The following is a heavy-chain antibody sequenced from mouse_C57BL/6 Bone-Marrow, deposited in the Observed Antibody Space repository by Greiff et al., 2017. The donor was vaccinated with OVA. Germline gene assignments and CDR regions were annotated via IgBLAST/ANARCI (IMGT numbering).Heavy chain of an antibody. D-gene: IGHD2-4*01. Sequence: QVQLQQSGSELRSPGSSVKLSCKDFDSEVFPIAYMSWVRQKPGHGFEWIGGILPSIGRTIYGEKFEDKATLDADTLSNTAYLELNSLTSEDSAIYYCARGYYDSVYAMDYWGQGTSVTVSS. J-gene: IGHJ4*01. CDR3: ARGYYDSVYAMDY. CDR1: DSEVFPIAY. CDR2: ILPSIGRT. V-gene: IGHV15-2*01.